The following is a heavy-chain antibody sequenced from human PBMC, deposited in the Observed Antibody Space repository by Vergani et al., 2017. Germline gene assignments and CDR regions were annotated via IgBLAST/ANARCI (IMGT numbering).Heavy chain of an antibody. CDR1: SFKLGDYG. V-gene: IGHV3-33*01. Sequence: QVQLVESGGGVVQPGRSLRLPCTPSSFKLGDYGMHWVRQAPGRGLEWVSMTWYEGNNNYYADSVKGRFTISKDISKNTLYQQMNSLRRDDTAVYYCARETRDTPSSLVYWGQGTLVTVSS. CDR2: TWYEGNNN. J-gene: IGHJ4*02. CDR3: ARETRDTPSSLVY. D-gene: IGHD5-24*01.